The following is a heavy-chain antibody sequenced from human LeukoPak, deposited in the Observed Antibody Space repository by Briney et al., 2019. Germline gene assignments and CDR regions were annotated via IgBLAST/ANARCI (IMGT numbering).Heavy chain of an antibody. Sequence: ASVKVSCKASGYTFTSYGISWVRQAPGQGLEWMGWISAYNGNTNYAQKLQGRVTITTDTSTSTAYMELRRLRSDDTAVYYCASFAGGYYGSGSYYNSPNDYWGQGTLVTVSS. CDR1: GYTFTSYG. CDR3: ASFAGGYYGSGSYYNSPNDY. CDR2: ISAYNGNT. J-gene: IGHJ4*02. D-gene: IGHD3-10*01. V-gene: IGHV1-18*01.